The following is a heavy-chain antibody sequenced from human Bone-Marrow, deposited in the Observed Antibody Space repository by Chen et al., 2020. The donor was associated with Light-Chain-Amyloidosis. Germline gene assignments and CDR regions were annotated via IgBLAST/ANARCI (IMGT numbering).Heavy chain of an antibody. V-gene: IGHV3-23*04. D-gene: IGHD5-12*01. CDR3: AKDLGPKGGYDYY. CDR1: GFTFSSYA. Sequence: EVHLVETGGALIQPGGSLSLSCAASGFTFSSYAMSWVRQAPGKGLEWVSAISGSGGSTYYADSVKGRFTISRDNSKNTLYLQMNSLRAEDTAVYYCAKDLGPKGGYDYYWGQGTLVTVSS. J-gene: IGHJ4*02. CDR2: ISGSGGST.